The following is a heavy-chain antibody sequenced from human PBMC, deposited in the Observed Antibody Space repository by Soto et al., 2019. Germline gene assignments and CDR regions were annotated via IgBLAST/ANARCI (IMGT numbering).Heavy chain of an antibody. CDR3: ARGPGYCTNGVCPIFDF. Sequence: SETLSLTCTVSGDSVTNYFWSWMRQPPGKGREWIGHMYHGGRTNYSPSLKSRVTMSLDSSKNQFSLNLSSVTAADTAVDFCARGPGYCTNGVCPIFDFWGQGVLVTVSS. J-gene: IGHJ4*02. V-gene: IGHV4-59*02. CDR1: GDSVTNYF. CDR2: MYHGGRT. D-gene: IGHD2-8*01.